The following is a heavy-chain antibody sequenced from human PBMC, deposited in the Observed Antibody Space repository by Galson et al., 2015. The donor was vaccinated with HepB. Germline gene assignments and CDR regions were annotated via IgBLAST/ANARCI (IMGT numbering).Heavy chain of an antibody. CDR2: VFYSGST. J-gene: IGHJ2*01. D-gene: IGHD1-14*01. CDR1: GGSIRSSSYF. CDR3: ARGQWVTPGNWCFDL. V-gene: IGHV4-39*07. Sequence: TLSLTCTVSGGSIRSSSYFWGWIRQPPGKGLEWIGSVFYSGSTYYNPSLRSRFTVSIDTPKNQFSLRLSSITAADTAVYYCARGQWVTPGNWCFDLWGRGTLVTVSS.